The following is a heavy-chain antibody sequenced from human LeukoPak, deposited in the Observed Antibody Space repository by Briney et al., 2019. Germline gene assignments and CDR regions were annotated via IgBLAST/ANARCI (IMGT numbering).Heavy chain of an antibody. J-gene: IGHJ4*02. CDR3: AKDVTTGTLALDY. V-gene: IGHV3-33*06. CDR1: GFTFSSYG. D-gene: IGHD1-1*01. Sequence: PGGSLRLSCAASGFTFSSYGMHWVRQAPGKGLEWVAVIWYDGTNKYYADSVKGRFTISRDNSKNTLYLQMNSLSAEDTAVYYCAKDVTTGTLALDYWGQGTLVTVSS. CDR2: IWYDGTNK.